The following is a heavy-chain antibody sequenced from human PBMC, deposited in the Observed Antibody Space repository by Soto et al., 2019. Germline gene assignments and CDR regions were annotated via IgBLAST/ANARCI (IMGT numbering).Heavy chain of an antibody. D-gene: IGHD6-6*01. CDR2: ISYDGSNK. Sequence: GGSLRLSCAASGFTFSSYAMHWVRQAPGKGLEWVAVISYDGSNKYYADSVKGRFTISRDNSKNTLYLQMNSLRAEDMAVYYCARDAAEEYSSSYFDYWGQGTLVTVSS. J-gene: IGHJ4*02. V-gene: IGHV3-30*04. CDR3: ARDAAEEYSSSYFDY. CDR1: GFTFSSYA.